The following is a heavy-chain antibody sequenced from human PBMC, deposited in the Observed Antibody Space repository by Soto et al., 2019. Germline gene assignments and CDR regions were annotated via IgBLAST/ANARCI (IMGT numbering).Heavy chain of an antibody. CDR3: ARAYSGYDPYSFDY. V-gene: IGHV4-59*01. Sequence: PSETLSLTCTVSGGSISSYYWSWIRQPPGKGLEWIGYIYYSGSTNYNPSLKSRVTISVDTSKNQFSLKLSSVTAADTAVYYCARAYSGYDPYSFDYWGQGTLVTVSS. J-gene: IGHJ4*02. D-gene: IGHD5-12*01. CDR2: IYYSGST. CDR1: GGSISSYY.